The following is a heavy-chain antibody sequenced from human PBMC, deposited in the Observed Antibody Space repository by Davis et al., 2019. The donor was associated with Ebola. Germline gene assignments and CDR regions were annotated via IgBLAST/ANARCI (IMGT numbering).Heavy chain of an antibody. J-gene: IGHJ6*04. CDR3: ARSPYYYYAMDV. Sequence: GGSLRLSCAASGFAVTSNYMNWVRQAPGRGLEWVSLIYAGGTTGYADSMKGRLTISRDKSKNTVYLQVSSLRTEDTAVYYCARSPYYYYAMDVWGKGTTVTVSS. CDR2: IYAGGTT. V-gene: IGHV3-53*01. CDR1: GFAVTSNY.